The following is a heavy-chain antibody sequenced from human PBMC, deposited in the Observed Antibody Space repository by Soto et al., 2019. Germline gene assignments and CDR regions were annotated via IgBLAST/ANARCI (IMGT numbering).Heavy chain of an antibody. CDR2: INHSGST. J-gene: IGHJ6*02. Sequence: LSLTCAVYGGSFSGYYWSWIRQPPGKGLEWIGEINHSGSTNCNPSLKSRVTISVDTSKNQFSLKLSSVTAADTAVYYCARAHRRSWYGVPYYYYGMDVWGQGTTVTVSS. V-gene: IGHV4-34*01. CDR1: GGSFSGYY. CDR3: ARAHRRSWYGVPYYYYGMDV. D-gene: IGHD6-13*01.